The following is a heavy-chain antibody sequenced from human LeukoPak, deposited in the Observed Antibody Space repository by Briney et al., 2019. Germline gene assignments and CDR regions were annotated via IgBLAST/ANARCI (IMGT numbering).Heavy chain of an antibody. V-gene: IGHV4-59*01. CDR2: IYYSGST. Sequence: PSETLSLTCTVSGGSISSYYWSWIRQPPGKGLEWIGYIYYSGSTNYNPSLKSRVTISVDTCKNQFFLKLSSVTAADTAVYYSARKGKYSRGLPFDYWGQGTLVTVSS. D-gene: IGHD6-19*01. J-gene: IGHJ4*02. CDR3: ARKGKYSRGLPFDY. CDR1: GGSISSYY.